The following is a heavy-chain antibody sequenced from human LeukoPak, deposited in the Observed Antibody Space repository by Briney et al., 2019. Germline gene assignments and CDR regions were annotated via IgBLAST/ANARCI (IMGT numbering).Heavy chain of an antibody. CDR2: VYYSGST. CDR3: ARIGHEDYYFDY. J-gene: IGHJ4*02. CDR1: GGSISNYY. Sequence: PSETLSLTCTVSGGSISNYYWSWIRQPPGKRLEWIAYVYYSGSTDYNPSLKSRVTISVDTSRNQFSLKLSSVTAADTAVYYCARIGHEDYYFDYWGQGTLVTVSS. V-gene: IGHV4-59*01.